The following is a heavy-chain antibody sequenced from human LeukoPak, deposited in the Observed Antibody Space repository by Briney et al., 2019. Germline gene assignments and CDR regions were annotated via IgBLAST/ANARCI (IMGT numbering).Heavy chain of an antibody. CDR3: AKDIGSSFTNWYFDL. D-gene: IGHD6-13*01. Sequence: SGGSLRLSCAASGFTFDDYAMHWVRQAPGKGLEWVSGISWNSGSIGYADSVKSRFTISRDNAKNSLYLQMNSLRAEDTALYYCAKDIGSSFTNWYFDLWGRGTLVTVSS. V-gene: IGHV3-9*01. CDR1: GFTFDDYA. J-gene: IGHJ2*01. CDR2: ISWNSGSI.